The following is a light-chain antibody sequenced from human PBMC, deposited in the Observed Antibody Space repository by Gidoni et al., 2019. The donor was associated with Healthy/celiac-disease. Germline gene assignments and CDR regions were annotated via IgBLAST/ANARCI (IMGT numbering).Light chain of an antibody. CDR1: QSVSSSY. CDR2: GAS. Sequence: EIVLTQSPGTLSLSPGERATLSCRASQSVSSSYLAWYQQKPGQAPRLLIYGASSRATGIPDRFSGSGSGTDFTLTISRLEPEDFAVYYCKQYGSSPWTFGQXTKVEIK. J-gene: IGKJ1*01. V-gene: IGKV3-20*01. CDR3: KQYGSSPWT.